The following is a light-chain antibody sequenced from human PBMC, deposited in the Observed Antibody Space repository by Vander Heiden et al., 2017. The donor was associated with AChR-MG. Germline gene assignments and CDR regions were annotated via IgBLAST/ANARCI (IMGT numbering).Light chain of an antibody. CDR1: ALPKKY. CDR3: YSPDSSGNHLYV. CDR2: EDS. V-gene: IGLV3-10*01. Sequence: SYDLTQPPSVSVSPGQTARITCSGAALPKKYSYWYQQKSGQAPVLVIYEDSKRPSGIPERFSGSSSGTMATLTISGAQVEDEGDYYCYSPDSSGNHLYVFGTGTKVTVL. J-gene: IGLJ1*01.